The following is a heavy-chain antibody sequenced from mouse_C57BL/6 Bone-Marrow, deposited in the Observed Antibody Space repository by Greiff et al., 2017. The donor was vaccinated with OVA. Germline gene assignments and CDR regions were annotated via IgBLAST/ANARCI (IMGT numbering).Heavy chain of an antibody. CDR3: TRRGRDSNFYFDY. J-gene: IGHJ2*01. CDR2: IDPETGGT. V-gene: IGHV1-15*01. CDR1: GYTFTDYE. D-gene: IGHD2-5*01. Sequence: VKLMESGAELVRPGASVTLSCKASGYTFTDYEMHWVKQTPVHGLEWIGAIDPETGGTAYNQKFKGKAILTADKSSSTAYMELRSLTSEDSAVYYCTRRGRDSNFYFDYWGQGTTLTVSS.